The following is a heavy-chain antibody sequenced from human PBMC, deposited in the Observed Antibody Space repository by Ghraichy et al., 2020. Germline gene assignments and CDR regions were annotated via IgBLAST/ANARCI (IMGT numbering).Heavy chain of an antibody. Sequence: GSLRLSCTVSGGSISSSSYYWGWIRQPPGKGLEWIGSIYYSGSTYYNPSLKSRVTISVDTTKNQFSLKLSSGTAADTAVYYCTRQAVDTAMVFDYWGQGTRVTVSS. CDR1: GGSISSSSYY. CDR2: IYYSGST. CDR3: TRQAVDTAMVFDY. D-gene: IGHD5-18*01. J-gene: IGHJ4*02. V-gene: IGHV4-39*01.